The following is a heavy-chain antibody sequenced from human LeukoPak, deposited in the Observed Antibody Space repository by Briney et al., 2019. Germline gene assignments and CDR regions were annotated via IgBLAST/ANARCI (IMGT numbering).Heavy chain of an antibody. Sequence: GGSLRLSCAASGFTFSSYAMSWVRQAPGKGLEWVSAISGSGGSGGSTYYADSVKGRFTISRDNSKNTLYLQMNSLRAEDTAVYYCAKYRIQGAKWFDPWGQGTLVTVSS. CDR2: ISGSGGSGGST. J-gene: IGHJ5*02. CDR3: AKYRIQGAKWFDP. D-gene: IGHD1-26*01. CDR1: GFTFSSYA. V-gene: IGHV3-23*01.